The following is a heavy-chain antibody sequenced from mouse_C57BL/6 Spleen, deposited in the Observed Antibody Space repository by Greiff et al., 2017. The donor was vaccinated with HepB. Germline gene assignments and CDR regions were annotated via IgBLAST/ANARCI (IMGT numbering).Heavy chain of an antibody. CDR1: GYTFTSYW. V-gene: IGHV1-64*01. CDR3: ARSKYYFDY. Sequence: QVQLQQPGAELVKPGASVKLSCKASGYTFTSYWMHWVKQRPGQGLEWIGMIHPNSGSTNYNEKFKSKATLTVDKSSSTASMQLGSLTSEDSAVYYCARSKYYFDYWGQGTTLTVSS. J-gene: IGHJ2*01. CDR2: IHPNSGST.